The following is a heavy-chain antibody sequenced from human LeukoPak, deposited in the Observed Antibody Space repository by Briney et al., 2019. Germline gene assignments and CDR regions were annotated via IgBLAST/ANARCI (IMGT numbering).Heavy chain of an antibody. CDR3: ARRITDYYGMDV. CDR2: IYYSGST. D-gene: IGHD3-10*01. Sequence: SETLSLTCTVSGGSISIYYWSWIRQLPGKGLEWIGYIYYSGSTNYNPSLKSRVTISVGTSKNQFSLKLSSVTAADTAVYYCARRITDYYGMDVWGQGTTVTVSS. J-gene: IGHJ6*02. V-gene: IGHV4-59*01. CDR1: GGSISIYY.